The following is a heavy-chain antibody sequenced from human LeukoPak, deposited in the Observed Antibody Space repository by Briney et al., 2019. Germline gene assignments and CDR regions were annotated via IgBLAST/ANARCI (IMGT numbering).Heavy chain of an antibody. CDR3: ARAQRYYYDSSGYYGY. CDR1: GYTFTGYY. D-gene: IGHD3-22*01. CDR2: INPNSGGT. V-gene: IGHV1-2*02. Sequence: ASVRVSCKASGYTFTGYYMHWVRQAPGQGLEWMGWINPNSGGTNYAQKFQGRVTMPRDTSISTAYMELSRLRSDDTAVYYCARAQRYYYDSSGYYGYWGQGTLVTVSS. J-gene: IGHJ4*02.